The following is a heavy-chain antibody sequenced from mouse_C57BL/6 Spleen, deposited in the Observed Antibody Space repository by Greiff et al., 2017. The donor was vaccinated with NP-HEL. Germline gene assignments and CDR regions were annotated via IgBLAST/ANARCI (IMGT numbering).Heavy chain of an antibody. CDR2: IWSGGST. D-gene: IGHD1-1*01. J-gene: IGHJ3*01. V-gene: IGHV2-2*01. Sequence: QVHVKQSGPGLVQPSQSLSITCTVSGFSLTSYGVHWVRQSPGKGLEWLGVIWSGGSTDYNAAFISRLSISKDNSKSQVFFKMNSLQADDTAIYYCARNYYGNGAWFAYWGQGTLVTVSA. CDR1: GFSLTSYG. CDR3: ARNYYGNGAWFAY.